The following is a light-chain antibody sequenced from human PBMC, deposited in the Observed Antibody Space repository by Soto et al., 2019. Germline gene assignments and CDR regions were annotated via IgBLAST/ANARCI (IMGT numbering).Light chain of an antibody. CDR3: QQYNSYSLYT. CDR1: QSISSW. V-gene: IGKV1-5*01. J-gene: IGKJ2*01. Sequence: DIQMTQSPSTLSASVGDRVTITCRASQSISSWLAWYQQKPGKTPKLLIYDASSLESGVPSRFSCSGSGTEFTLTISSLRPVDFATYCCQQYNSYSLYTFGQGTKLVIK. CDR2: DAS.